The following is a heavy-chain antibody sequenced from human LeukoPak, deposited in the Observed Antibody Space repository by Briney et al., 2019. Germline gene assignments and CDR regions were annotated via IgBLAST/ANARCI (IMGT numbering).Heavy chain of an antibody. V-gene: IGHV1-46*01. Sequence: ASVKVSCKASGYTFTKYYIHWVRQALGQGLEWMGIINPSVGTTLYSQKFQGRVTLTRDTSTTTVYMEVTSLRSDDTAVYYCAREEMMVILALDMWGQGTMVTVSS. CDR1: GYTFTKYY. J-gene: IGHJ3*02. D-gene: IGHD3-22*01. CDR2: INPSVGTT. CDR3: AREEMMVILALDM.